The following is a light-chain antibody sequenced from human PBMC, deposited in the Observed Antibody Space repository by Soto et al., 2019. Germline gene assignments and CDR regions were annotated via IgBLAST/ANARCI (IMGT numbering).Light chain of an antibody. J-gene: IGLJ3*02. CDR3: VLYMGSGIWV. Sequence: QTVVTQESSFSVSPGGTVTLTCGLTSGSVSTTYYPSWYQQTPGQAPCTLIYSTNTRSSGVPDRFSGSILGNKAALTITGAQPDDESDYYCVLYMGSGIWVFGGGTKLTVL. CDR2: STN. V-gene: IGLV8-61*01. CDR1: SGSVSTTYY.